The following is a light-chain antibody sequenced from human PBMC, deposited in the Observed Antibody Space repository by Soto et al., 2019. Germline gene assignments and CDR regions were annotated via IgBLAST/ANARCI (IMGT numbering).Light chain of an antibody. J-gene: IGKJ4*01. CDR1: QSVYNN. V-gene: IGKV3-15*01. Sequence: EIVMTQSPATLSVSQGEGATLSCKASQSVYNNLAWYQQRPGQPPRLLIYDASTRATGISAGFSGSGYGTEFTLTISSLQSEDFAVYFCQQCRNWPLTFGGGTKV. CDR2: DAS. CDR3: QQCRNWPLT.